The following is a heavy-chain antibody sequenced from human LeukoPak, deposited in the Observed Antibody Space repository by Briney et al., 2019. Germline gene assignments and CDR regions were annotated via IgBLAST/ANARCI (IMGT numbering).Heavy chain of an antibody. J-gene: IGHJ4*02. CDR1: GFSFRNYA. CDR2: IKSKTDGGTT. Sequence: GGSLRLSCATSGFSFRNYAMSWVRQAPGKGLEWVGRIKSKTDGGTTDYAAPVKGRFTISRDDSKNTLYLQMNSLKTEDTAVYYCTTDSSSSGYYNNYFDYWGQGTLVTVSS. V-gene: IGHV3-15*01. CDR3: TTDSSSSGYYNNYFDY. D-gene: IGHD3-22*01.